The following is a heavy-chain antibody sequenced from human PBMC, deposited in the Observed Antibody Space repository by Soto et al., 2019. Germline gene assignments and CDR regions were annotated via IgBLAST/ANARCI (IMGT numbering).Heavy chain of an antibody. CDR1: GGSFSGYY. J-gene: IGHJ5*02. CDR3: ARGLKYYDFWSGYSDNWFDP. V-gene: IGHV4-34*01. D-gene: IGHD3-3*01. CDR2: INHSGST. Sequence: TSETLSLTCAVYGGSFSGYYWSWIRQPPGKGLEWIGEINHSGSTNYNPSLKGRVTISVDTSKNQFSLKLSSVTDANTAVYYCARGLKYYDFWSGYSDNWFDPWGQGTLVTVSS.